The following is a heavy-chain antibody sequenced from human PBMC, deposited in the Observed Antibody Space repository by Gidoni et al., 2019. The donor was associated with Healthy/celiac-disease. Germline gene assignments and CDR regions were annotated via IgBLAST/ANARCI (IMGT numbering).Heavy chain of an antibody. CDR1: VFPFSSYA. CDR2: ISYDGSNK. Sequence: VVQPGRSLRLSCAASVFPFSSYAMHWLRQDPGKGLEWVAVISYDGSNKYYADSVKGRFTISRDNSKNTLYLQMNSLRAEDTAVYYCARDYGGWPYWYFDLWGRGTLVTVSS. D-gene: IGHD6-19*01. V-gene: IGHV3-30-3*01. J-gene: IGHJ2*01. CDR3: ARDYGGWPYWYFDL.